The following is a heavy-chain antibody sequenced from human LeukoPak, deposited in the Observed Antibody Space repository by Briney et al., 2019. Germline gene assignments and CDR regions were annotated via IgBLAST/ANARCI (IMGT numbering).Heavy chain of an antibody. CDR2: IIPIFGIA. CDR3: ARDEMRCSSTSCYTGYYYGMDV. D-gene: IGHD2-2*02. Sequence: SVKVSCKASGGTFSSYAISWVRQAPGQGLEWMGRIIPIFGIANYAQKFQGRVTITADKSTSTAYVELSSLRSEDTAVYYCARDEMRCSSTSCYTGYYYGMDVWGQGTTVTVSS. V-gene: IGHV1-69*04. CDR1: GGTFSSYA. J-gene: IGHJ6*02.